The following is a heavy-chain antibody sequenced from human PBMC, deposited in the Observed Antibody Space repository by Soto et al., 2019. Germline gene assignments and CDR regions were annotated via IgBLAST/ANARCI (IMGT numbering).Heavy chain of an antibody. D-gene: IGHD4-4*01. J-gene: IGHJ4*02. Sequence: EVQLVESGGGLVQPGGSLRLSCAASGFTVSNNYMIWFRLPPGKGLEWVSLIYSGGTTYYADSMKGRFTISRDNSKNTLYLQMNSLRVEDTAVYYCARNGWGMATVGMWGTGTLVTVSS. CDR1: GFTVSNNY. V-gene: IGHV3-53*01. CDR3: ARNGWGMATVGM. CDR2: IYSGGTT.